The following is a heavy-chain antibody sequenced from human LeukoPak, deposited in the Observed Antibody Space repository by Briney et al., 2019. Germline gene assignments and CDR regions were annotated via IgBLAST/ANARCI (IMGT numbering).Heavy chain of an antibody. CDR3: ARDLAGHYYGSGSSFDY. V-gene: IGHV3-48*04. D-gene: IGHD3-10*01. J-gene: IGHJ4*02. CDR1: GFTFSSYG. Sequence: PGGSLRLSCAASGFTFSSYGMHWIRQAPGKGLEWVSYISSSGSTIYYADSVKGRFTISRDNAKNSLYLQMNSLRAEDTAVYYCARDLAGHYYGSGSSFDYWGQGTLVTVSS. CDR2: ISSSGSTI.